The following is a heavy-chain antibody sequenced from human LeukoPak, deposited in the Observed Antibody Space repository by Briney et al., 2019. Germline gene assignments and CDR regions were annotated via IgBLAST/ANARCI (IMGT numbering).Heavy chain of an antibody. CDR3: ARLGYCSRGTCYAFDY. Sequence: GESLKISCKGSGYTFTSYWIGWVRPMPGKGLEWMGIIYPGDSDTRYTPSFQGQVTMSADKSINTAYLQWSRLKASDTAVYYCARLGYCSRGTCYAFDYWGQGTPVTVSS. J-gene: IGHJ4*02. CDR1: GYTFTSYW. CDR2: IYPGDSDT. D-gene: IGHD2-2*01. V-gene: IGHV5-51*01.